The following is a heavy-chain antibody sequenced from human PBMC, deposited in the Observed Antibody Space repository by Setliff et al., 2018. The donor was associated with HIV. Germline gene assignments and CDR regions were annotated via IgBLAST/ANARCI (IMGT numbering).Heavy chain of an antibody. CDR1: GFSFSTYA. CDR3: ARDRPRRIVVATSLPNAFDV. Sequence: GGSLRLSCAASGFSFSTYAMGWVRQAPGKGLEWVSTVGAVGSPKFYAESVKGRLTISKDNSNNTLYLQMHGLRADDTAVYYCARDRPRRIVVATSLPNAFDVWGHGTLVTVSS. V-gene: IGHV3-23*01. D-gene: IGHD2-15*01. CDR2: VGAVGSPK. J-gene: IGHJ3*01.